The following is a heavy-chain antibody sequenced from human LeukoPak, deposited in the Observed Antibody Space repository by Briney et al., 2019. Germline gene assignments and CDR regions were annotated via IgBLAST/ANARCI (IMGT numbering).Heavy chain of an antibody. CDR1: GGSISSSSYY. V-gene: IGHV4-39*07. J-gene: IGHJ4*02. CDR3: AMSPDYYDSSGYPLDY. CDR2: IYYSGST. Sequence: SETLSLTCTVSGGSISSSSYYWGWIRQPPGKGLEWIGSIYYSGSTYYNPSLKSRVTISVDTSKNQFSLKLSSVTAADTAVYYCAMSPDYYDSSGYPLDYWGQGTLVTVSP. D-gene: IGHD3-22*01.